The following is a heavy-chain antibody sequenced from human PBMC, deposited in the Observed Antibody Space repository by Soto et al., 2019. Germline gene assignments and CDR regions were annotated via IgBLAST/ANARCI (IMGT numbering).Heavy chain of an antibody. J-gene: IGHJ4*02. Sequence: GGSLRLSCTVSGFTFSDYGMHWVRQVPGKGLEWVAVISYDGSNRYYLDSVKGRFTISRDNSKNTLYLQMNTLRAEDTAVYFCVKPLRYFDWFVSGFDHSGQGTQVTVSS. V-gene: IGHV3-30*18. CDR3: VKPLRYFDWFVSGFDH. CDR1: GFTFSDYG. CDR2: ISYDGSNR. D-gene: IGHD3-9*01.